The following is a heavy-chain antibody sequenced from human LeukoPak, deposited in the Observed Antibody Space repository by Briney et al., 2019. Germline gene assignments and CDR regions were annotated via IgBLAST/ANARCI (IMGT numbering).Heavy chain of an antibody. CDR1: GFTFSSYA. J-gene: IGHJ6*02. Sequence: GGSLRLSCTASGFTFSSYAMIWVRQAPGKGLEWVSVINDSGGSTYYADSVKGRFTISRDNSKNTLYLQMSSLRAEDTAVYYCAKIPYCSTTSCYRTYGMDVWGQGTTVTVSS. D-gene: IGHD2-2*01. V-gene: IGHV3-23*01. CDR2: INDSGGST. CDR3: AKIPYCSTTSCYRTYGMDV.